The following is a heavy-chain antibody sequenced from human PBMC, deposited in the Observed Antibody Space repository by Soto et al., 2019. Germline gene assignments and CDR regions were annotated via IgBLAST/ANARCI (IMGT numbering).Heavy chain of an antibody. CDR3: VRGSSYGSGTYYNLGFFGP. V-gene: IGHV3-23*01. CDR1: GFTFNNYA. J-gene: IGHJ5*02. Sequence: PGGSLRLSCAASGFTFNNYAMSWARQAPAKGLEWVSAISGSGGIIDYADSVKGRFTISRDNSKSTLYLQMNSLRAEDTANYYCVRGSSYGSGTYYNLGFFGPWGQGTQVTVSS. CDR2: ISGSGGII. D-gene: IGHD3-10*01.